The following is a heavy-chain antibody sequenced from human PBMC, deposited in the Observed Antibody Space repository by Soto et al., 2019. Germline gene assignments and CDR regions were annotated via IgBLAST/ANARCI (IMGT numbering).Heavy chain of an antibody. CDR3: ARDRVDGESPGYHYYGMDV. CDR1: GYTFTSYY. J-gene: IGHJ6*02. Sequence: ASVKVSCKASGYTFTSYYMHWVRQAPGQGLEWMGIINPSGGSTSYAQKFQGRVTMTRDTSTSTVYMELSSLRSEDTAVYYCARDRVDGESPGYHYYGMDVWGQGTTVTVSS. D-gene: IGHD4-17*01. V-gene: IGHV1-46*01. CDR2: INPSGGST.